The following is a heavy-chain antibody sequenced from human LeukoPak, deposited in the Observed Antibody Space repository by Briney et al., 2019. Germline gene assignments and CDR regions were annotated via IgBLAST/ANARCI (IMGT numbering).Heavy chain of an antibody. D-gene: IGHD2-2*01. CDR2: MKPFSGDS. V-gene: IGHV1-2*02. CDR1: GYTFTDYY. CDR3: STEDKYCTSTTCGDF. J-gene: IGHJ4*02. Sequence: GASVKVSCKASGYTFTDYYVHWVRQAPGQGLEWMGYMKPFSGDSHYAQKFQDRVTMTRDTSTSTAYLELSGLTSDDTAAYYCSTEDKYCTSTTCGDFWGQGTLVTVSS.